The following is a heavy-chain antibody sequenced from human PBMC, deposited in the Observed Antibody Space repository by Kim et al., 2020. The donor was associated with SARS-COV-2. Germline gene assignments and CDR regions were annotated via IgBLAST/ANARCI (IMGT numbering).Heavy chain of an antibody. Sequence: SENLSLTCAVYGGSFSGYYWTWIRQPPGKGLEWIGEINHSGSTNYNPSLKSRVTISVDTSKNQFSLKLSSVTAADTAVYSCARGTTVTTLFYYYYGMDVWGQGTTVTVSS. CDR2: INHSGST. CDR3: ARGTTVTTLFYYYYGMDV. J-gene: IGHJ6*02. V-gene: IGHV4-34*01. D-gene: IGHD4-17*01. CDR1: GGSFSGYY.